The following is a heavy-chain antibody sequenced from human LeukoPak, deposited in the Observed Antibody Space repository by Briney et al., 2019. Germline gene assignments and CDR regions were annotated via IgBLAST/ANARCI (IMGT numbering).Heavy chain of an antibody. V-gene: IGHV1-46*01. Sequence: ASVTVSCRASGYTFTSYYMHWVRQAPGQGLEWMGIINPSGGSTSYAQKFQGRVTMTRDTSTSTVCMELSSLRSEDTAVYYCARAPGPHYDFWSGYYPNPYYYYGMDVWGQGTTVTVSS. CDR2: INPSGGST. CDR3: ARAPGPHYDFWSGYYPNPYYYYGMDV. J-gene: IGHJ6*02. D-gene: IGHD3-3*01. CDR1: GYTFTSYY.